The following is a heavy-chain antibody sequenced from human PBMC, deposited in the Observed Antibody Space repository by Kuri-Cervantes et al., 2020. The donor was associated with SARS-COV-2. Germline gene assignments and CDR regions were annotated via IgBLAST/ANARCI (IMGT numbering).Heavy chain of an antibody. D-gene: IGHD3-3*01. CDR3: ARDSDDDVWSGYSTAEYFQH. V-gene: IGHV3-15*01. Sequence: GESLKISCAASGFTFSNAWMSWVRQAPGKGLEWVGRIKSKTDGGTTDYAAPVKGRFTISRDDSKNTLYLQMNSLKTEDTAVYYCARDSDDDVWSGYSTAEYFQHWGQGTLVTVSS. CDR2: IKSKTDGGTT. J-gene: IGHJ1*01. CDR1: GFTFSNAW.